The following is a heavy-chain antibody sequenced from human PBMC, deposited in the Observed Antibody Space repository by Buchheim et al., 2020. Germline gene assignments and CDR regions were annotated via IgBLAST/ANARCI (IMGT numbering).Heavy chain of an antibody. CDR1: GFSFSTKW. CDR3: ARDEI. Sequence: EVQLVESGGGLVQPGGSLRLSCAASGFSFSTKWMSWVRQAPGRGLEWVANIAPDGTEKYYVDSVKGRFTISRDNTEDSLYLQMGGLRFEDTAVYYCARDEIWGQGTL. J-gene: IGHJ4*02. V-gene: IGHV3-7*01. CDR2: IAPDGTEK.